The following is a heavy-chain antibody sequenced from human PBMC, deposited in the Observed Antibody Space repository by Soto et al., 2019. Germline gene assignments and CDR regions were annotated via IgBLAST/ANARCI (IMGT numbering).Heavy chain of an antibody. D-gene: IGHD2-2*01. CDR2: IVPLPGTT. J-gene: IGHJ3*01. Sequence: QVQLVQSGAAVRKPGSSVKVSCKASGGTFTKYAITWVRQAPRQGLEWMGGIVPLPGTTNYAQKFRCRVSISSAESTSTADLELSSLRSEDTGVYYCAGGVGGIGGSSDWPDYAFDVWCQGTMVSVSS. V-gene: IGHV1-69*01. CDR1: GGTFTKYA. CDR3: AGGVGGIGGSSDWPDYAFDV.